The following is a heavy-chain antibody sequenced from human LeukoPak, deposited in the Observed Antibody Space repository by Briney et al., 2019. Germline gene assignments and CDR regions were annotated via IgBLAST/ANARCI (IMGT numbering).Heavy chain of an antibody. J-gene: IGHJ3*02. V-gene: IGHV3-48*03. CDR1: GFTFSSYG. Sequence: GGSLRLSCVASGFTFSSYGLSWVRQAPGKGLEWVSYISSRSSNKYYADSVKGRFTISRDNAKNSLYLQMDSLRVEDTAVYYCAREGWDLNALDIWGQGTMVTVSS. CDR2: ISSRSSNK. CDR3: AREGWDLNALDI. D-gene: IGHD1-26*01.